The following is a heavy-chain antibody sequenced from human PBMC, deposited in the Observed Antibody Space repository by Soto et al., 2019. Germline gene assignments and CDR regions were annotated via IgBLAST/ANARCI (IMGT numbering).Heavy chain of an antibody. CDR2: ITDSGGST. CDR3: AKAATVVTLYYFDY. D-gene: IGHD4-17*01. J-gene: IGHJ4*02. CDR1: GFTFNNYG. V-gene: IGHV3-23*01. Sequence: QPGGSLRLSCAASGFTFNNYGMSWVRQAPGKGLEWVSAITDSGGSTYYADSVKGRFTISRDNSKNTVYLQMNSLRAEDTAVYYCAKAATVVTLYYFDYWGQGTLVTVS.